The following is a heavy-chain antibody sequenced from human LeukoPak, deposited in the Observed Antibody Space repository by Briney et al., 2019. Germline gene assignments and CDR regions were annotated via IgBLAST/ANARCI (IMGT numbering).Heavy chain of an antibody. V-gene: IGHV4-59*01. Sequence: LTCTVSGGSISNXXXSWIXQPPXRXLEXIGYIYYSGSTNYNPSLKSRVTISLDTSQNQLSLKLTSVTAADTAVYYCARSRSSTXEXWFDPWGQGTQVTXSS. D-gene: IGHD6-13*01. CDR3: ARSRSSTXEXWFDP. J-gene: IGHJ5*02. CDR2: IYYSGST. CDR1: GGSISNXX.